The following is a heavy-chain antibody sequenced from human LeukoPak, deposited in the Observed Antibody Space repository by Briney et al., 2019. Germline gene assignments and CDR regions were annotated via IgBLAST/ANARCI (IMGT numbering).Heavy chain of an antibody. V-gene: IGHV1-8*01. D-gene: IGHD3-16*02. J-gene: IGHJ4*02. CDR3: ARGRVMITFGGVIPLGY. Sequence: GASVKVSCKASGYTFTSYDINWVRQATGQGLEWMGWMNPNSGNTGYAQKFQGRVTMTRNTSISTAYMELSSLRSEDTAVYYCARGRVMITFGGVIPLGYWGQGTLVTVSS. CDR2: MNPNSGNT. CDR1: GYTFTSYD.